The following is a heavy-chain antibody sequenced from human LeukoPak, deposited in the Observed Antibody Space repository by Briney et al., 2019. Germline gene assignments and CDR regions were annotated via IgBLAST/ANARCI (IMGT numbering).Heavy chain of an antibody. CDR1: GFTFSNYN. CDR3: ARDFAREFTIDY. V-gene: IGHV3-48*01. D-gene: IGHD3-10*01. CDR2: ISSSSNII. Sequence: PGRSLRLSCAASGFTFSNYNMNWVRQPPGKGLQWVSYISSSSNIIYYADSVKGRFTISRDNAKNSLFLRMNSLRAEDTAVYYCARDFAREFTIDYWGQGTLVTVSS. J-gene: IGHJ4*02.